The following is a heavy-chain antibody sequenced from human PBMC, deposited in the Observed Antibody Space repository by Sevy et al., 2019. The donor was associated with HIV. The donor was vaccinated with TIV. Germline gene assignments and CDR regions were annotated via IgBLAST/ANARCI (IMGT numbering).Heavy chain of an antibody. CDR2: IRYSGST. J-gene: IGHJ4*02. Sequence: SETLSLTCTVSGASISSSGYYWGWIRQPPGKGLEWIASIRYSGSTFSNPSLKSRVTTSADTSKNQFSLKVNSVTAADTATCYCAGATLTYSNGWSYYDFWGQGTVVTVSS. V-gene: IGHV4-39*01. CDR3: AGATLTYSNGWSYYDF. CDR1: GASISSSGYY. D-gene: IGHD6-19*01.